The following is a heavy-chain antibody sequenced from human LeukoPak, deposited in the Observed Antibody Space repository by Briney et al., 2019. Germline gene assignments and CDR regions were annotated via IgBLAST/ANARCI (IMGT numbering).Heavy chain of an antibody. CDR3: ARGLGFGESSYYYYYMDV. CDR1: GGSISSYY. V-gene: IGHV4-59*01. J-gene: IGHJ6*03. CDR2: IYYSGST. D-gene: IGHD3-10*01. Sequence: KPSETLSLTCTVSGGSISSYYWSWIRQPPGKGLEWVGYIYYSGSTNYNPSLKSRVTISVDTSNNHFSLKLSSVTAADTAVYYCARGLGFGESSYYYYYMDVWGKGTTVTVSS.